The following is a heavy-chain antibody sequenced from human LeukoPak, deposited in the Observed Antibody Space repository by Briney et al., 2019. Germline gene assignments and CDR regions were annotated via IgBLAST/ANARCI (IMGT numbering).Heavy chain of an antibody. CDR3: ARVPWYSKYYFDY. D-gene: IGHD6-13*01. V-gene: IGHV4-59*01. J-gene: IGHJ4*02. CDR2: IYYSGST. Sequence: PSETLSLTCTVSGGSISSYYWSWIRQPPGKGLEWIGYIYYSGSTNYNPSLKSRVTMSVDTSKNQFSLKLGSVTAADTAVYYCARVPWYSKYYFDYWGQGTLVTVSS. CDR1: GGSISSYY.